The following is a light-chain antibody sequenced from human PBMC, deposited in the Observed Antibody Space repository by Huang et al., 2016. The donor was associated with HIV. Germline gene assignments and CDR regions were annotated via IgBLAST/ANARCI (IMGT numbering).Light chain of an antibody. J-gene: IGKJ1*01. CDR1: QSVSSNY. Sequence: EIVLTQSPATLSLSPGERATLSCGANQSVSSNYLAWYQQKPGLATRLLIYDASSRAPGTRDRFSGSEYGTEFTLTITRQEPEDLAVYCCQQYGDSPWTFGQGTKVEIK. V-gene: IGKV3D-20*01. CDR2: DAS. CDR3: QQYGDSPWT.